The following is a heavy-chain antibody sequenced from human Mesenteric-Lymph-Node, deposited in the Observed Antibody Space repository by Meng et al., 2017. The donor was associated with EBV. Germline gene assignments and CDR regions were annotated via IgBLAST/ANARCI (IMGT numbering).Heavy chain of an antibody. D-gene: IGHD6-13*01. Sequence: QGQLEQSGAEVKKPGASVKVSCKASGYTFIGYYIHWVRQTPGQGLEWMGRINPNSGGTNYAQKFQGRVTTTRDTSISTTYMELSKLRSDDTAVYFCAREGLISAAGSFYPWGQGTLVTVSS. CDR2: INPNSGGT. CDR1: GYTFIGYY. CDR3: AREGLISAAGSFYP. J-gene: IGHJ5*02. V-gene: IGHV1-2*06.